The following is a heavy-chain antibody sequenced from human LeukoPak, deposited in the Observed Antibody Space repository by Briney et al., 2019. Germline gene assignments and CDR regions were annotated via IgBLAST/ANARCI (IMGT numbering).Heavy chain of an antibody. CDR3: ARSGVTMVRGVIDWFDP. CDR1: AGSISSSSYH. Sequence: SETLSLTCTVSAGSISSSSYHWGWIRQPPGKGLECIGTIYYSGDTYYNPSLKSRVTISVDTSKNQFSLRLSSMTAADTAVYYCARSGVTMVRGVIDWFDPWGQGTLVTVSS. J-gene: IGHJ5*02. CDR2: IYYSGDT. D-gene: IGHD3-10*01. V-gene: IGHV4-39*07.